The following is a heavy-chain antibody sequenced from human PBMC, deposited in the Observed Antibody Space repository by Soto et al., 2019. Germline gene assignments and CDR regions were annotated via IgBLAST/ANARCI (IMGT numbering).Heavy chain of an antibody. CDR2: IYYSGST. V-gene: IGHV4-39*01. Sequence: QLQLQESGPGLVKPSETLSLTCTVSGGSISSSSYYWGWIRQPPGKGLEWIGGIYYSGSTYYNPSLKSRVTISVDTSKNQFSLKLSSVTAADTAVYYCARPASGHWFDPWGQGTLVTVSS. CDR1: GGSISSSSYY. J-gene: IGHJ5*02. D-gene: IGHD6-13*01. CDR3: ARPASGHWFDP.